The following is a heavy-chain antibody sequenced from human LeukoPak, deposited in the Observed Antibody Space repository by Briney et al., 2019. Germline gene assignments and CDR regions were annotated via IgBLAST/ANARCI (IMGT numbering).Heavy chain of an antibody. Sequence: SETLSLTCAVYGGSFSGYYWSWLRQPPGKGLEWIGEINHSGSTNYNPSLKSRVTISVDTSKNQFSLKLSSVTAADTAVYYCARGDIVATISGLGNWFDPWGQGTLVTVSS. CDR1: GGSFSGYY. J-gene: IGHJ5*02. D-gene: IGHD5-12*01. CDR2: INHSGST. CDR3: ARGDIVATISGLGNWFDP. V-gene: IGHV4-34*01.